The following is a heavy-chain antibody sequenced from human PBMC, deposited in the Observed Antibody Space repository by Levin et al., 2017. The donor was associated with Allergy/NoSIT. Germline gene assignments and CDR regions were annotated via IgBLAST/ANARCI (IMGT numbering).Heavy chain of an antibody. CDR1: GYNFLTFW. Sequence: KVSCKASGYNFLTFWIGWVRQMPGTGLEWMGIIYPGDSDTRYNPSFQGQVTISVDKSINTAYLQWNSLKASDTAIYYCARQTGYFPDAFDIWGQGTMVTISS. J-gene: IGHJ3*02. D-gene: IGHD3-9*01. CDR2: IYPGDSDT. CDR3: ARQTGYFPDAFDI. V-gene: IGHV5-51*01.